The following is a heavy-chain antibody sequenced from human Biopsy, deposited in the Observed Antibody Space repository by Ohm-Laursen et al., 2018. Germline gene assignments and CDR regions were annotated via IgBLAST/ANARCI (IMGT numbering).Heavy chain of an antibody. J-gene: IGHJ4*02. Sequence: GTLSLTCTVSGDSVTKYYWSWIRQPPGKGLEWIGHIYYSVMTNYNPSLQSRVSIPVDTSRNQVSLTLSSVTAADTAVYYCTRVRTFGGVIGGYYFDSWGQGILVTVSS. CDR2: IYYSVMT. V-gene: IGHV4-59*02. CDR3: TRVRTFGGVIGGYYFDS. CDR1: GDSVTKYY. D-gene: IGHD3-16*02.